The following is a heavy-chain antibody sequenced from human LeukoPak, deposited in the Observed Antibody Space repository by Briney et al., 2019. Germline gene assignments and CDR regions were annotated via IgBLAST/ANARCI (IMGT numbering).Heavy chain of an antibody. V-gene: IGHV3-30*02. CDR2: IRYDGSNK. D-gene: IGHD6-6*01. J-gene: IGHJ6*03. Sequence: TGGSLRLSCAASGFTFSSYGMHWVRQAPGKGLEWVAFIRYDGSNKYYADSVKGRFTISRDNSKNTLYLQMNTLRAEDTAVYYCAKEGEYSSSWDLQYYYYYMDVWGKGTTVTVSS. CDR3: AKEGEYSSSWDLQYYYYYMDV. CDR1: GFTFSSYG.